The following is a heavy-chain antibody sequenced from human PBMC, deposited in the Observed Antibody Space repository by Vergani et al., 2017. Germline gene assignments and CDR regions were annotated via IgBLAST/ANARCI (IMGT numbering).Heavy chain of an antibody. CDR3: ARGSRAALRANAFDI. CDR1: GGTFSSYT. V-gene: IGHV1-69*02. Sequence: QVQLVQSGAEVKKPGSSVKVSCKASGGTFSSYTISWVRQAPGQGLEWMGRIIPILGIANYAQKFQGRVTITADKSTSTAYMELSSLRSEDTAVYYCARGSRAALRANAFDIWGQGTMVTVSS. J-gene: IGHJ3*02. CDR2: IIPILGIA. D-gene: IGHD2-15*01.